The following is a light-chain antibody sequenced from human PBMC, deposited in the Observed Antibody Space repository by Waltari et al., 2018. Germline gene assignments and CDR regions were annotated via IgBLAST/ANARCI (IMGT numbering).Light chain of an antibody. CDR1: SRAIGGYDY. J-gene: IGLJ2*01. CDR3: SSHTRSSTHV. Sequence: QSVLTQPASVSGSPGQSITISCTGTSRAIGGYDYVPWYQQHPGKAPKLMIYGVTNRPSGVSNRFTGSKSGNTASLTISGLQAEDEADYYCSSHTRSSTHVFGGGTKVTVL. V-gene: IGLV2-14*01. CDR2: GVT.